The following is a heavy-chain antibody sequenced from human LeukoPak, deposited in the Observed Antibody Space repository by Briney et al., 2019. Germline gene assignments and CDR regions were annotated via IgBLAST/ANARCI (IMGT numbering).Heavy chain of an antibody. D-gene: IGHD3-9*01. Sequence: PGGSLRLSCAASGFTFSSYAMSWVRQAPGKGLQWVSAISGSGGSTYYADSVKGRFTISRDNSKNTLYLQMNSLRAEDTAVYYCAKWDYDILTGQRSGDYWGQGTLVTVSS. J-gene: IGHJ4*02. CDR3: AKWDYDILTGQRSGDY. V-gene: IGHV3-23*01. CDR1: GFTFSSYA. CDR2: ISGSGGST.